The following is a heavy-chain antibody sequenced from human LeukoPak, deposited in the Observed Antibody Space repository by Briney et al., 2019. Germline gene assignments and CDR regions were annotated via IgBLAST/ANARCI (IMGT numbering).Heavy chain of an antibody. CDR2: IYYSGST. CDR3: ARHSLLSGYDFSDAFDI. Sequence: PSETLSLTCTVSGGSISSSSYYWGWIRQPPGKGLEWIGSIYYSGSTYYNPSLKSRVTISVDTSKNQFSLKLSSATAADTAVYYCARHSLLSGYDFSDAFDIWGQGTMVTVSS. V-gene: IGHV4-39*01. J-gene: IGHJ3*02. D-gene: IGHD5-12*01. CDR1: GGSISSSSYY.